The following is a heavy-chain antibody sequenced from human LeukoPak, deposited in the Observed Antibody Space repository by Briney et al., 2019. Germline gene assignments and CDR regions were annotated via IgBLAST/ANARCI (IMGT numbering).Heavy chain of an antibody. CDR3: ARARWVTMVRGVPLYYYYYGMDV. V-gene: IGHV4-31*03. J-gene: IGHJ6*02. CDR1: GGSISSGGYY. CDR2: IYYSGST. Sequence: TLSLTCTVSGGSISSGGYYWSWIRQHPGKGLEWIGYIYYSGSTYYNPSLKSRVTISVDTSKNQFSLKLSSVTAADTAVYYCARARWVTMVRGVPLYYYYYGMDVWGQGTTVTVSS. D-gene: IGHD3-10*01.